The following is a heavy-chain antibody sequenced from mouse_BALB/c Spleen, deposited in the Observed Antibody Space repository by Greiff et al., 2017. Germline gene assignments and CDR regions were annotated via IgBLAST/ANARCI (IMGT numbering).Heavy chain of an antibody. CDR2: IWSDGST. V-gene: IGHV2-6-2*01. Sequence: VKVVESGPDLVAPSQSLSITCTVSGFSLTSYGVHWVRQPPGKGLEWLVVIWSDGSTTYNSALKSRLSISKDNSKSQVFLKMNSLQTDDTAMYYCARHLLRGYAMDYWGQGTSVTVSS. D-gene: IGHD1-1*01. J-gene: IGHJ4*01. CDR3: ARHLLRGYAMDY. CDR1: GFSLTSYG.